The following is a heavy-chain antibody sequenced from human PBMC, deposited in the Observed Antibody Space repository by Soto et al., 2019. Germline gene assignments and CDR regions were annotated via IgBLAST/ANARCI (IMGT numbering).Heavy chain of an antibody. Sequence: ASVKVSCKASGYTFTSYDINWVRQATGQGLEWMGWMNPNSGNTGYAQKFQGRVTMTRNTSISTAYMELSSLRSEDTAVYYCARTEAPFTIFGVVINHDVFDIWGQGTMVTVSS. D-gene: IGHD3-3*01. CDR2: MNPNSGNT. V-gene: IGHV1-8*01. CDR3: ARTEAPFTIFGVVINHDVFDI. J-gene: IGHJ3*02. CDR1: GYTFTSYD.